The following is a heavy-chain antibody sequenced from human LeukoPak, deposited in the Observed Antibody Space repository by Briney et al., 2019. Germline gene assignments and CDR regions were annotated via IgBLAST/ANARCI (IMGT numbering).Heavy chain of an antibody. V-gene: IGHV3-48*01. CDR1: GFTFSSYS. D-gene: IGHD3-22*01. J-gene: IGHJ4*02. Sequence: GGSLRLSCAASGFTFSSYSMNWVRQAPGKGLEWVSYISSSSSTIYYADSVKGRFTISRDNAKNSLYLQMNSLRAEDTAVYYCASGAPEYYYDSSGYGDYWGQGTLVTVSS. CDR3: ASGAPEYYYDSSGYGDY. CDR2: ISSSSSTI.